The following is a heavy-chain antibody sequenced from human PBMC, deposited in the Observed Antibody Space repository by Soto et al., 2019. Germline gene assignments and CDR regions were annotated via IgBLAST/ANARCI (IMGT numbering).Heavy chain of an antibody. CDR3: ARGGSGYTWFNEF. V-gene: IGHV1-18*04. D-gene: IGHD3-22*01. CDR1: GYTFTSNS. Sequence: ASVKVSCKASGYTFTSNSIGWVRQAPGQGLEWMGWINVYNGNTKYAQQLQGRVTLTTDTSTNTAYMELSSLRSEDTAVYYCARGGSGYTWFNEFWGQGTLVTVSS. J-gene: IGHJ4*02. CDR2: INVYNGNT.